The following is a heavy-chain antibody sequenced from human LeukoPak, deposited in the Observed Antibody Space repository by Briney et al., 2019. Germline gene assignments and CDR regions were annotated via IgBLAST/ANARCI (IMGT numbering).Heavy chain of an antibody. Sequence: GGSLRLSCAASGFIFSSYAMSWVRQAPGKGLEWVSAISGSGGSTYYADSVKGRFTISRDNSKNTLYLQMNSLRAEDTALYYCARSTGGSYGFDYWGQGTLVTVSS. CDR1: GFIFSSYA. CDR3: ARSTGGSYGFDY. J-gene: IGHJ4*02. D-gene: IGHD1-26*01. CDR2: ISGSGGST. V-gene: IGHV3-23*01.